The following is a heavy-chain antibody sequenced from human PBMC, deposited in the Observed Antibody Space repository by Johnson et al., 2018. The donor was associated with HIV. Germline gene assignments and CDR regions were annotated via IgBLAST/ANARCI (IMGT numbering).Heavy chain of an antibody. CDR3: ARFEYSSSSDPVEDEVNAFDI. Sequence: QVQLVESGGGVVQPGGSLRLSCAASGFTVSDNYLTWVRQAPGKGLEWVAFISPDGNKKYYADFLKGRFTISRENSKNTLYLQMNSLRVEDTAVYYCARFEYSSSSDPVEDEVNAFDIWGQGTVVTVSS. CDR1: GFTVSDNY. V-gene: IGHV3-30*03. J-gene: IGHJ3*02. D-gene: IGHD6-6*01. CDR2: ISPDGNKK.